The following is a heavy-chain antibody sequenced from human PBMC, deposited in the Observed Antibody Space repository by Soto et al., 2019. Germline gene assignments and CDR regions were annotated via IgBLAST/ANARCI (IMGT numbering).Heavy chain of an antibody. Sequence: PSETLSLTCTVSGGSISTYYWSWIRQPPGKGLEWIGYIFYTGNTNYNPSLESRVTISVDTSKNQFSLKLSSVTAADTAVYYCARDFGYNTGWDVGGYYGMDVWGQGATVTVS. D-gene: IGHD6-19*01. V-gene: IGHV4-59*01. J-gene: IGHJ6*02. CDR3: ARDFGYNTGWDVGGYYGMDV. CDR2: IFYTGNT. CDR1: GGSISTYY.